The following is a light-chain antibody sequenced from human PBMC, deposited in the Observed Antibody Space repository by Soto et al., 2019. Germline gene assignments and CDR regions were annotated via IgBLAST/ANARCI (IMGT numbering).Light chain of an antibody. V-gene: IGKV1-5*01. CDR2: HAS. Sequence: DIQMTHTPSTLSASVGDRVTITCRASQSISSWLAWYQQKPGKAPKLLIYHASTLESGVPSRFSGSGSGTEFSLTISSLQPDDFATYYCQQYNTYSFGQGTKVDIK. CDR1: QSISSW. CDR3: QQYNTYS. J-gene: IGKJ1*01.